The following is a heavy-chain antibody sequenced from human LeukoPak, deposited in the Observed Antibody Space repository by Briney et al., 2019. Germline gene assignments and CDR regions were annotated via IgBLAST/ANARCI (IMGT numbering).Heavy chain of an antibody. CDR2: INPNSGGT. CDR1: GYTFTGYY. V-gene: IGHV1-2*02. Sequence: ASVKVSCKASGYTFTGYYMHWVRQAPGQGLEWMGWINPNSGGTNYAQKFQGRVTMTRDTSISIAYMELSRLRSDDTAVYYCARVQGSGWYHYYYYYMDVWGKGTTVTISS. CDR3: ARVQGSGWYHYYYYYMDV. D-gene: IGHD6-19*01. J-gene: IGHJ6*03.